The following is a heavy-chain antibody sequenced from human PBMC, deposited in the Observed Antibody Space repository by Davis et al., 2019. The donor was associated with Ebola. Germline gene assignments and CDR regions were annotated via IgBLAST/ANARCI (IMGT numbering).Heavy chain of an antibody. CDR1: GFTFSDYY. CDR2: ISYDGSNK. CDR3: ARDPSITMIVVVTGFDY. V-gene: IGHV3-30-3*01. J-gene: IGHJ4*02. D-gene: IGHD3-22*01. Sequence: GESLKISCAASGFTFSDYYMSWIRQAPGKGLEWVAVISYDGSNKYYADSVKGRFTISRDNSKNTLYLQMNSLRAEDTAVYYCARDPSITMIVVVTGFDYWGQGTLVTVSS.